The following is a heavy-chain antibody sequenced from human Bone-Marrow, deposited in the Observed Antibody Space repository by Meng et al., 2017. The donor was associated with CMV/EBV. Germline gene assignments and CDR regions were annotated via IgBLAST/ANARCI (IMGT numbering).Heavy chain of an antibody. CDR2: ISSSGSTI. J-gene: IGHJ6*02. V-gene: IGHV3-48*03. CDR1: GFTFSSYE. D-gene: IGHD3-3*01. CDR3: ARIGTYYDFWSELYGMDV. Sequence: GGSLRLSCAASGFTFSSYEMNWVRQAPGKGLEWVSYISSSGSTIYYADSVKGRFTISRDNAKNSLYLQMNSLRAEDTAVYYCARIGTYYDFWSELYGMDVWGQGTTVTVSS.